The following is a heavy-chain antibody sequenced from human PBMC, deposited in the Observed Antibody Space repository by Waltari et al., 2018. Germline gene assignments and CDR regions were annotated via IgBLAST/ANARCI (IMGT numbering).Heavy chain of an antibody. CDR2: LSPHNGNS. Sequence: QVQLVQSGAEVKKPGASVKVACRASGYSVTDFDINWVRQAPGQGLEWMGWLSPHNGNSGYAPQFHGRVAISGDTAITTAYMELSSLTSDDTAVYYCARTTAARRTHYYYMDVWGEGTTVTISS. V-gene: IGHV1-8*03. CDR1: GYSVTDFD. J-gene: IGHJ6*03. CDR3: ARTTAARRTHYYYMDV. D-gene: IGHD6-6*01.